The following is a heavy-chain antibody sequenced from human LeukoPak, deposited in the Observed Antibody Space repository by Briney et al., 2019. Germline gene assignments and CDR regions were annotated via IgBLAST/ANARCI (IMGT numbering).Heavy chain of an antibody. D-gene: IGHD1-26*01. Sequence: QPGGSLRLSCAASGFTFDDYAMHWVRQAPGKGLEWVSGISWNSGSIGYADSVKGRFTISRDNAKNSLYLQMNSLRAEDTAVYYCARRKDSGSQSHDYWGQGTLVTVSS. CDR1: GFTFDDYA. V-gene: IGHV3-9*01. CDR3: ARRKDSGSQSHDY. CDR2: ISWNSGSI. J-gene: IGHJ4*02.